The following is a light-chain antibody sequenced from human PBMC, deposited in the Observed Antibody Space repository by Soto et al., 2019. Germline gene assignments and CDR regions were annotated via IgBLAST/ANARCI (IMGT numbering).Light chain of an antibody. CDR1: QNIHNH. V-gene: IGKV3-15*01. CDR2: DAI. Sequence: EILMSQSPATLSVSPGERVTLSCRASQNIHNHMSWFLQKPGQAPRLLMYDAILRAAGIPARLSGSWSGTEFTLTISRLEPEDFAVYYCQQYGSSPTFGQGTKVDIK. J-gene: IGKJ1*01. CDR3: QQYGSSPT.